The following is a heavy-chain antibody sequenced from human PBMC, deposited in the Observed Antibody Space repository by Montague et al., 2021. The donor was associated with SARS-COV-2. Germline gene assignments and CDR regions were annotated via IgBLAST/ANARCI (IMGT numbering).Heavy chain of an antibody. V-gene: IGHV3-20*04. J-gene: IGHJ4*02. CDR2: INWNGDTT. Sequence: SLRLSCAASGFIFDDYGMNWVRQAPGKGLEWVPSINWNGDTTRYADSVRGRFIMSRDNARKSLYLHINSLRADDTAFYYCARLRDSGAYGAPGAYWGQGTLVTVSS. D-gene: IGHD3-22*01. CDR3: ARLRDSGAYGAPGAY. CDR1: GFIFDDYG.